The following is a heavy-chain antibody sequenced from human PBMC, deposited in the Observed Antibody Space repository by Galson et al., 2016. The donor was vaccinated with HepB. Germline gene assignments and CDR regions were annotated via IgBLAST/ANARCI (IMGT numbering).Heavy chain of an antibody. CDR1: GFIFSEFY. CDR3: AKDGRDAYNFNYYYYAMDV. J-gene: IGHJ6*02. V-gene: IGHV3-11*04. CDR2: ISSTGTTT. D-gene: IGHD5-24*01. Sequence: SLRLSCAASGFIFSEFYTAWIRQAPGKGLEWVSQISSTGTTTHSADSAKGRFTISRDNTKNTLYLQMNSLRAEDTAVYYCAKDGRDAYNFNYYYYAMDVWGQGTTVTVSS.